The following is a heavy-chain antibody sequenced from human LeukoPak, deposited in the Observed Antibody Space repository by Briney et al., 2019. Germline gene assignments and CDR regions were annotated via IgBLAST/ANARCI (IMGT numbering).Heavy chain of an antibody. V-gene: IGHV3-64D*06. J-gene: IGHJ4*02. CDR3: VKDGLAFCGGDCCSYFDY. Sequence: GGSLRLSCSASGFTFSVYAIHWVRQAPGKGLEYVSTIISNGGSTYYADSVKGRFTISRDNSKSTVSLQMSSLRAEDTALYYCVKDGLAFCGGDCCSYFDYWGQGTLVTVSS. D-gene: IGHD2-21*02. CDR1: GFTFSVYA. CDR2: IISNGGST.